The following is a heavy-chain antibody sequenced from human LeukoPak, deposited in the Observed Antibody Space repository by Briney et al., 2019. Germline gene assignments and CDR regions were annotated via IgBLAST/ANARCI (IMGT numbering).Heavy chain of an antibody. CDR1: GYSFANYW. CDR2: IYPGDSRV. V-gene: IGHV5-51*01. CDR3: ACRDLSSTWSYP. Sequence: GESLKISCKGVGYSFANYWIGWVRQMPGKGMEWMGVIYPGDSRVRYNPSFQGQVTISVDKSVSTAYLQWISLKASDTAMYYCACRDLSSTWSYPWGQGTLVTVSS. D-gene: IGHD6-13*01. J-gene: IGHJ5*02.